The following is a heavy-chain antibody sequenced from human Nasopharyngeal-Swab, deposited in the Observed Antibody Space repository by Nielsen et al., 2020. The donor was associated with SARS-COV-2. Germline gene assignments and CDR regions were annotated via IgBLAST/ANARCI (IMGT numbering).Heavy chain of an antibody. J-gene: IGHJ3*02. D-gene: IGHD3-22*01. Sequence: SGPTLVKPTQTLTLTCTFSGFSLSTSGVGVGWIRQPPGKALEWLALIYWDDDKRYSPSLKSRLTITKDTSKNQVVLTMTNMDPVDTATYYCAHRLLRDYYDSSAKDAFDIWGQGTMVTVSS. CDR1: GFSLSTSGVG. CDR2: IYWDDDK. CDR3: AHRLLRDYYDSSAKDAFDI. V-gene: IGHV2-5*02.